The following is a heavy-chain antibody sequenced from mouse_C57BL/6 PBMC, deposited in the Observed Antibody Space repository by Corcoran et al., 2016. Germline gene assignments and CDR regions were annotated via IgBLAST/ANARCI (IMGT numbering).Heavy chain of an antibody. CDR2: INTYSGVP. CDR1: GYTFTTYG. D-gene: IGHD6-1*01. CDR3: ARLWTYWYFDG. V-gene: IGHV9-3*01. J-gene: IGHJ1*03. Sequence: QIQLVQSGPELKKPGETVKISCKASGYTFTTYGMSWVKQAPGKGLKWMGWINTYSGVPTYADDFKGRFAFSLETSASTAYLQINNLKNEDTATYFCARLWTYWYFDGWGTGTTVTVSS.